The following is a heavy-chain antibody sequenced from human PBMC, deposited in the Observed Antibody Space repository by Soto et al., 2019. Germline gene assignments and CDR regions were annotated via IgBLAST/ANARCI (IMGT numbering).Heavy chain of an antibody. CDR2: ISYDGSNK. D-gene: IGHD3-22*01. CDR3: ATARAYYYDSSALGDY. V-gene: IGHV3-30*03. CDR1: GFTFSSYG. Sequence: QVQLVESGGGVVQPGRSLRLSCAASGFTFSSYGMHWVRQAPGKGLEWVAVISYDGSNKYYADSVKGRFTNSRDNSKNTLYLQMNSLRAEDTAVYYCATARAYYYDSSALGDYWGQGTLVTVSS. J-gene: IGHJ4*02.